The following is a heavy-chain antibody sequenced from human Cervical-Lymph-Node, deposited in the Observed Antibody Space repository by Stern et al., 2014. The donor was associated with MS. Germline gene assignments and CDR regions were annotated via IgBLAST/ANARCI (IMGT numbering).Heavy chain of an antibody. CDR1: GFSLTTIGMC. D-gene: IGHD6-6*01. CDR3: ARFYSSSSFADAFDI. CDR2: IDWDDDK. Sequence: QVTLKESGPALVKPTQTLTLTCTFSGFSLTTIGMCVSWIRQPPGKALEWLVVIDWDDDKSYNTSLKTRLTIAKDTSKNQVVLTMTNMDPVDTATYYCARFYSSSSFADAFDIWGQGTMVTVSS. V-gene: IGHV2-70*01. J-gene: IGHJ3*02.